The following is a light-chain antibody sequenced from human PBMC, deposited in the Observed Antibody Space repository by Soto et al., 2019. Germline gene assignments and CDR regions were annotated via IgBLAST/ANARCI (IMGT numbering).Light chain of an antibody. CDR3: QQYNGYSTWT. Sequence: DIQMTQSPSTLSASVGDRVTITCRASQSISRWLAWYQQKPGKAPKVLIWDATSLQRGVPSRFSGSGSGTEFTLTISSPQPDDFATYYCQQYNGYSTWTFGQGTKVEI. J-gene: IGKJ1*01. V-gene: IGKV1-5*01. CDR2: DAT. CDR1: QSISRW.